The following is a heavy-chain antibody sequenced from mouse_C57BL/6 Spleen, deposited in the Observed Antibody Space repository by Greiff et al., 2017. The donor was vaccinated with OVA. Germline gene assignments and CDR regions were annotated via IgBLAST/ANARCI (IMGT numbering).Heavy chain of an antibody. CDR1: GYSFTGYF. Sequence: VHVKQSGPELVKPGDSVKISCKASGYSFTGYFMNWVMQSHGKSLEWIGRINPYNGDTFYNQKFKGKATLTVDKSSSTAHMELRSLTSEDSAVYYCARGGGNYPYYFDYWGQGTTRTVSS. D-gene: IGHD2-1*01. CDR3: ARGGGNYPYYFDY. J-gene: IGHJ2*01. CDR2: INPYNGDT. V-gene: IGHV1-20*01.